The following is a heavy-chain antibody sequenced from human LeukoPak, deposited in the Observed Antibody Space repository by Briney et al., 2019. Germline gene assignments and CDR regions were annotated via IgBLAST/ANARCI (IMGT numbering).Heavy chain of an antibody. CDR3: AKDLSSLIFDY. D-gene: IGHD3-16*01. Sequence: PGGSLRLSCAASGFTFSSFGMHWVRQAPGKGLEWVAVISYDGSNKYYADSVKGRFTISRDNSKNTLHLQMNSLRAEDTAVYYCAKDLSSLIFDYWGQGTLVTVSS. J-gene: IGHJ4*02. CDR2: ISYDGSNK. CDR1: GFTFSSFG. V-gene: IGHV3-30*18.